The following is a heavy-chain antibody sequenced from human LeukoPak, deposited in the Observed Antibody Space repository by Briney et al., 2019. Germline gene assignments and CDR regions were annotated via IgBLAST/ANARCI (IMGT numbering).Heavy chain of an antibody. CDR2: ISAYNGNT. CDR3: ARDIKAVAGNALYYYYYMDV. J-gene: IGHJ6*03. Sequence: ASVKVSCKASGYTFTSYGISWVRQAPGQGLEWMGWISAYNGNTNYAQKLQGRVTVTTDTSTSTAYMELRSLRSDDTAVYYCARDIKAVAGNALYYYYYMDVWGKGTTVTVSS. CDR1: GYTFTSYG. V-gene: IGHV1-18*01. D-gene: IGHD6-19*01.